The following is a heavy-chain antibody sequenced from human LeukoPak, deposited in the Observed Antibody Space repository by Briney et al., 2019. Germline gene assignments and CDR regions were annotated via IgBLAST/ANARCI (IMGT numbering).Heavy chain of an antibody. CDR1: GFTSSSYE. D-gene: IGHD3-10*01. V-gene: IGHV3-48*03. CDR3: ARGYYGSGSSYPDAFDI. Sequence: GGSLRLSCAASGFTSSSYEINWVRQAPGKGLEWVSYISSSGSTIYYADSVKGRFTISRDNAENSLYLQMNSLRAEDTAVYYCARGYYGSGSSYPDAFDIWGQGTMVTVSS. J-gene: IGHJ3*02. CDR2: ISSSGSTI.